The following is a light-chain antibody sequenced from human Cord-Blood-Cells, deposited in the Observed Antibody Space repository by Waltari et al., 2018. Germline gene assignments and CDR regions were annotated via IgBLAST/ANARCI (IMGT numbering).Light chain of an antibody. CDR2: GNS. V-gene: IGLV1-40*01. CDR3: QSYDSSLSGWG. CDR1: RSHIGAGYD. J-gene: IGLJ3*02. Sequence: QSVLTQPPSVSGAPGQRVTISCTGSRSHIGAGYDVHWYQQLPGTAPKLLIYGNSNRPSGVPDRFSGSKSGTSASLAITGLQAEDEADYYCQSYDSSLSGWGFGGGTKLTVL.